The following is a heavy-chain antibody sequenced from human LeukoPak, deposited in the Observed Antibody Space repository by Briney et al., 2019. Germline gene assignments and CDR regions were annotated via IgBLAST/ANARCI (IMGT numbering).Heavy chain of an antibody. Sequence: PGGSLRLSCAASGFTFSDYWMSWVRQAPGQGLEWVAKISQDGREQRFVDSVKGRFTISRDNAKNLLFLQMDSLRVEDTAVYHCVRQAGRAGGQWGQGTLIAVSS. J-gene: IGHJ4*02. CDR1: GFTFSDYW. CDR3: VRQAGRAGGQ. D-gene: IGHD3-10*01. V-gene: IGHV3-7*03. CDR2: ISQDGREQ.